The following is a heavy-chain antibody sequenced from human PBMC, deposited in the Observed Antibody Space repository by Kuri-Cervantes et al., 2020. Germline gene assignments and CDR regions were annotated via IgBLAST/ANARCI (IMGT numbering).Heavy chain of an antibody. D-gene: IGHD7-27*01. CDR2: INPNSGGT. J-gene: IGHJ4*02. CDR3: ARGSPNWGFGYFDY. Sequence: SVKVSCKASGYTFTGYYMHWVRQAPGQGLEWMGRINPNSGGTNYAQKFQGRVTMTRDTSTSTVYMELSSLRSEDTAVYYCARGSPNWGFGYFDYWGQGTLVTVSS. V-gene: IGHV1-2*06. CDR1: GYTFTGYY.